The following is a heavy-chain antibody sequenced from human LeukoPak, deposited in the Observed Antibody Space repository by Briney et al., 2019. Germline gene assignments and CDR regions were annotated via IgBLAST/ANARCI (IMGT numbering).Heavy chain of an antibody. Sequence: GASVKVSCKASGGTFSSYAISWVRQAPGQGLEWMGGIIPIFGTANYAQKFQGRVTITTDESTSTAYMELSSLRSEDTAVYYCARDQLAPSYYYYYMDVWGKGTTVTVSS. CDR2: IIPIFGTA. CDR1: GGTFSSYA. J-gene: IGHJ6*03. D-gene: IGHD2-2*01. V-gene: IGHV1-69*05. CDR3: ARDQLAPSYYYYYMDV.